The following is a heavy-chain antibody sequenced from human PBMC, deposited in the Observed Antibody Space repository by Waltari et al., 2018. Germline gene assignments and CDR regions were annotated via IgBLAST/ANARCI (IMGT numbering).Heavy chain of an antibody. V-gene: IGHV4-61*09. Sequence: QVQLQESGPGLVKPSQTLSLTCTVSGGSISSGSYYWSWIRQPAGKGLEWIGYIYTSGSTNYNPSLKSRVTISVDTSKNQFSLKLSSVTAADTAVYYCARGDILTGYYTYYFDYWGQGTLVTVSS. D-gene: IGHD3-9*01. J-gene: IGHJ4*02. CDR3: ARGDILTGYYTYYFDY. CDR2: IYTSGST. CDR1: GGSISSGSYY.